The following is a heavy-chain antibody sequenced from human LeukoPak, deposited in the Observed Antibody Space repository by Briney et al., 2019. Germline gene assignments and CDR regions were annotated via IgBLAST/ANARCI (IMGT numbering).Heavy chain of an antibody. D-gene: IGHD6-13*01. V-gene: IGHV3-21*01. CDR2: ISSGSSYT. J-gene: IGHJ3*02. CDR3: ARDDQGSSWYLGHSDAFDI. CDR1: GFTFSSYS. Sequence: PGGSLRLSCAASGFTFSSYSMNWVRQAPGKGLEWVSSISSGSSYTYYGDSVKGRFTISRDNTKKSLYLQMNSLRAEDTAVYYRARDDQGSSWYLGHSDAFDIWGQGTMVTVSS.